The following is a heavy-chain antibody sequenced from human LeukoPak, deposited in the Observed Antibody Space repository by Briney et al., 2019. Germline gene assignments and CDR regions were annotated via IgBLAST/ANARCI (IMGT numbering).Heavy chain of an antibody. CDR2: ISYDGSHK. V-gene: IGHV3-30*18. D-gene: IGHD6-19*01. CDR3: AKDLGPSGLGSGWPFDY. J-gene: IGHJ4*02. Sequence: GGSLRLSCATSGFTFTTYGIHWVRQAPGKGLQWVAVISYDGSHKYYADSVKGRFTISRDNSKNTVYMEMRSLRPEDTAVYYCAKDLGPSGLGSGWPFDYWGQGTLVTDSS. CDR1: GFTFTTYG.